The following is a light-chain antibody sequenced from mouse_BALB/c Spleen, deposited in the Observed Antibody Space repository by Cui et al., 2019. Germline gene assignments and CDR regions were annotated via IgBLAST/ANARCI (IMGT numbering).Light chain of an antibody. Sequence: DIVMTQFQKFMSKSVGDRVSVTCKASQNVGTNVAWYQQKPGQSPKALIYSASYLYSGVPDRFTGGGSGTDFTLTISNVQSEDLAEYFCQQYNSYPYTFGGGTKLEIK. CDR2: SAS. CDR1: QNVGTN. J-gene: IGKJ2*01. V-gene: IGKV6-15*01. CDR3: QQYNSYPYT.